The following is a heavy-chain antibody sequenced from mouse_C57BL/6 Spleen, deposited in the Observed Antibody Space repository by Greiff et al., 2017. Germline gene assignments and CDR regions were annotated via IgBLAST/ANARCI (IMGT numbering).Heavy chain of an antibody. J-gene: IGHJ1*03. CDR2: IDPENGDT. CDR3: TTSNYYGSSSHWYFDV. V-gene: IGHV14-4*01. CDR1: GFNIKDDY. D-gene: IGHD1-1*01. Sequence: EVQLKESGAELVRPGASVKLSCTASGFNIKDDYMHWVKQRPEQGLEWIGWIDPENGDTEYASKFQGKATITADTSSNTAYLQLSSLTSEDTAVYYCTTSNYYGSSSHWYFDVWGTGTTVTVSS.